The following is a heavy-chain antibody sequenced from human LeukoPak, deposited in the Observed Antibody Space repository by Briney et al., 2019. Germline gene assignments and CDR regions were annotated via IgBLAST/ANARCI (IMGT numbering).Heavy chain of an antibody. Sequence: SETLSLTCTVSGGSISSSSYYWGWIRQPPGKGLEWIGSIYYSGSTYYNPSLKSRVTISVDTSKNRFSLKLSSVTAADTAVYYCARAWYSDFWSGYGPNWFDPWGQGTLVTVSS. J-gene: IGHJ5*02. D-gene: IGHD3-3*01. CDR1: GGSISSSSYY. V-gene: IGHV4-39*07. CDR2: IYYSGST. CDR3: ARAWYSDFWSGYGPNWFDP.